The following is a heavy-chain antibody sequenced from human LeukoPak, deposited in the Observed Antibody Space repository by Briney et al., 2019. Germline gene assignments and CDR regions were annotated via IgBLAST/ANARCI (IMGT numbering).Heavy chain of an antibody. V-gene: IGHV3-30*09. D-gene: IGHD3-9*01. CDR2: ISNDGSNK. CDR3: ARASSPQGSWGYDIPDYYYMDL. CDR1: GFTFSSYV. Sequence: GKSLRLSCEASGFTFSSYVMHWVRQAPGKGLEWVAIISNDGSNKYYADSVKGRFAISRDNSENTLYLQMNSLRPEDTAVYYCARASSPQGSWGYDIPDYYYMDLWGKGTTVSVSS. J-gene: IGHJ6*03.